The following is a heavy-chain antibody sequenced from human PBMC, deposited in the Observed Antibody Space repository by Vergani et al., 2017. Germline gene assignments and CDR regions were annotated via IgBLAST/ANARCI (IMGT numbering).Heavy chain of an antibody. D-gene: IGHD6-25*01. CDR2: ITPTFDRP. V-gene: IGHV1-69*01. CDR3: ATSRVVIPGPLYRGGSFDS. Sequence: HVQLVQSGSELKRPGSTVKVSCKVSRGVFTHHAISWVRQGSGQRLEWMGDITPTFDRPNSAQTIPGRVSEIFQDRLTLDADGSAGSVSMELKNLRAEDTAVYFCATSRVVIPGPLYRGGSFDSWGQGTLVTVSS. CDR1: RGVFTHHA. J-gene: IGHJ4*02.